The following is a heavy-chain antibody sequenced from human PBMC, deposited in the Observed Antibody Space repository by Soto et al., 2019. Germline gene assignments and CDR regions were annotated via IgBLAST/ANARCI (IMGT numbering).Heavy chain of an antibody. CDR2: ISTSNGDT. D-gene: IGHD3-22*01. V-gene: IGHV1-18*01. CDR3: ARGPYYYDSSGLGAFDI. Sequence: ASVKVSCKASGYSFTSHGITWVRQAPGQGLEWMGWISTSNGDTDIARRFQGDVAMTIDTPARTVYLELTRLRSDDSAVYYCARGPYYYDSSGLGAFDIWGQGTMVTLSS. CDR1: GYSFTSHG. J-gene: IGHJ3*02.